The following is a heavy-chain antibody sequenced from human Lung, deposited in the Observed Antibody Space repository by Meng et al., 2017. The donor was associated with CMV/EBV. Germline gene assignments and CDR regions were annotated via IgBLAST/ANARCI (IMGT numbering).Heavy chain of an antibody. Sequence: SXKISCAASGFIFSAYEIIWVRQAPGKGLEWVSYIHARGHIVHYADFVNGRFTISRDSAKNSVDLQMSSLRVEDTAVYYCARRLPYYGMDVWGQGTTVPVPS. CDR3: ARRLPYYGMDV. V-gene: IGHV3-48*03. CDR1: GFIFSAYE. CDR2: IHARGHIV. J-gene: IGHJ6*02.